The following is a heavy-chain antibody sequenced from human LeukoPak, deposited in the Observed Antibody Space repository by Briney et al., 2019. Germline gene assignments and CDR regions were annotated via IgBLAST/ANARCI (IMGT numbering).Heavy chain of an antibody. CDR3: ATDVSNRGRYSGHASFDL. CDR1: GHTLTELS. V-gene: IGHV1-24*01. CDR2: FDPEEGET. Sequence: ASVKVSCKVSGHTLTELSMHWVRQTPEKGLEWMGVFDPEEGETIYAHTFQGRVTMTEDTSTDTAYMELSSLRSEDTGVYYCATDVSNRGRYSGHASFDLWGHGTMVTVSS. D-gene: IGHD1-26*01. J-gene: IGHJ3*01.